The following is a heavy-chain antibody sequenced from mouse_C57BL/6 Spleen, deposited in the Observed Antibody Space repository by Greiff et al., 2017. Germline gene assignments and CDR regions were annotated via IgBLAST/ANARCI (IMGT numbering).Heavy chain of an antibody. V-gene: IGHV1-18*01. CDR2: INPNNGGT. Sequence: EVQLQESGPELVKPGASVKIPCKASGYTFTDYNMDWVKQSHGKSLEWIGDINPNNGGTIYNQKFKGKATLTVDKSSSTAYMERRSLTSEDTAVYYCAPRGYCIFAYWGQGTLVTVSA. CDR3: APRGYCIFAY. CDR1: GYTFTDYN. J-gene: IGHJ3*01.